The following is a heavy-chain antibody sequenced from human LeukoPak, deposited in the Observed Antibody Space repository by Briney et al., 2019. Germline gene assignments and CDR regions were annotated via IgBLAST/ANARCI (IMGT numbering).Heavy chain of an antibody. CDR1: GYTFTNYW. D-gene: IGHD5-18*01. CDR3: ARQYMDTAMAFDP. Sequence: GESLQISCKGSGYTFTNYWIGWVRQMPGKGLEWVGIIYPGDSDTRYTPSFQGQVTISADKSISTAYLQWSSLKASDTAMYYCARQYMDTAMAFDPWGQGTLVTVSS. CDR2: IYPGDSDT. V-gene: IGHV5-51*01. J-gene: IGHJ5*02.